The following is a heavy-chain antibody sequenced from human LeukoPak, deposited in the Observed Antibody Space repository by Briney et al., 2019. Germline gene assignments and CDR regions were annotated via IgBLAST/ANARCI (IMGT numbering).Heavy chain of an antibody. V-gene: IGHV3-21*01. CDR2: ISSSSSYI. CDR3: ARESPQPSAREAFDY. D-gene: IGHD6-19*01. CDR1: GFTFNSYS. Sequence: SGGSLRLSCAASGFTFNSYSMNWVRQAPGKGLEWVSSISSSSSYIYYADSVKGRFTISRDNAKNSLYLQMNSLRAEDTAVYYCARESPQPSAREAFDYWGQGTLVTVSS. J-gene: IGHJ4*02.